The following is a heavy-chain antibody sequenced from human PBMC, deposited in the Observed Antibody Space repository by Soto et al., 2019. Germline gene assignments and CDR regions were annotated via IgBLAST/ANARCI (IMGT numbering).Heavy chain of an antibody. CDR2: IYYSGST. V-gene: IGHV4-59*08. J-gene: IGHJ4*02. CDR1: GGSISSYY. D-gene: IGHD6-19*01. Sequence: SETLSLTCTVSGGSISSYYWSWIRQPPGKGLEWIGYIYYSGSTNYNPSLKSRVTISVDTSKNQFSLKLSSVTAAATAVYYCARRPPLLIFSSGWFDYWGQGTLVTVSS. CDR3: ARRPPLLIFSSGWFDY.